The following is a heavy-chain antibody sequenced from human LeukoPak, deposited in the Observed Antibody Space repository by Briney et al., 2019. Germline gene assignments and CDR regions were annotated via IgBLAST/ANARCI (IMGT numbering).Heavy chain of an antibody. CDR3: TRMTAGHDY. CDR1: GVSFDDYY. CDR2: INHSGYT. D-gene: IGHD2-21*02. Sequence: SGTLSLTCAVSGVSFDDYYWSWVRQTPGKGLEWIGEINHSGYTNDSPSLKSRVTLSIDTSRKQFSLNLRSVTVADTGIYYCTRMTAGHDYWGQGTLVTVSS. V-gene: IGHV4-34*01. J-gene: IGHJ4*02.